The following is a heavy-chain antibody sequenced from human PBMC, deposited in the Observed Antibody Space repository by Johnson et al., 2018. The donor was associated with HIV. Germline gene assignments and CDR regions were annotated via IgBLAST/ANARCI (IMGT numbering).Heavy chain of an antibody. CDR1: GITFSDYY. J-gene: IGHJ3*02. CDR2: ISYDGGDK. V-gene: IGHV3-30*18. Sequence: QVQLVESGGGLVEPGGSLRLSCAASGITFSDYYMSWIRQAPGKGLEWVAVISYDGGDKYYADSVKGRFTISRDNSKSTLYLQMNSLRPEDTAVYYCAKERRAPRAFDIWGQGTMVTVSS. CDR3: AKERRAPRAFDI.